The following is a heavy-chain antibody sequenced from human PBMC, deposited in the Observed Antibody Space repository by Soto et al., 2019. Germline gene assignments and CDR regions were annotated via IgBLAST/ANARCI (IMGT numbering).Heavy chain of an antibody. CDR3: AAVWFGEKNYYGMDV. CDR2: IVVGSGNT. D-gene: IGHD3-10*01. Sequence: QMQLVQSGPEVKKPGTSVKVSCKASGFTFTSSAMQWVRQARGQRLEWIGWIVVGSGNTNYAQKFQERVTITRDMSTSTAYMELSSLRSEDTAVYYCAAVWFGEKNYYGMDVWGQGTTVTVSS. J-gene: IGHJ6*02. V-gene: IGHV1-58*02. CDR1: GFTFTSSA.